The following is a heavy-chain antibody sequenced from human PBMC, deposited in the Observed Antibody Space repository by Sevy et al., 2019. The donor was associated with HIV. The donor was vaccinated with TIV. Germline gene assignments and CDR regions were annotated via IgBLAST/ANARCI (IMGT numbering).Heavy chain of an antibody. J-gene: IGHJ4*01. Sequence: ASVKVSCKISGYKVDMYGIAWVRQAPGQGLEWMGWISTYNGNTNNAQNFQGRVTMTTDTSTSVVYMELGGLRPDDTAVYYCAGATGMAVAGTGRYFDFWGQGTLVTVSS. CDR3: AGATGMAVAGTGRYFDF. D-gene: IGHD6-19*01. V-gene: IGHV1-18*04. CDR1: GYKVDMYG. CDR2: ISTYNGNT.